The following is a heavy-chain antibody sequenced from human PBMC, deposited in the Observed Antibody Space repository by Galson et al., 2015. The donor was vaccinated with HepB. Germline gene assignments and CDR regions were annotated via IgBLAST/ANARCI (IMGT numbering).Heavy chain of an antibody. D-gene: IGHD5-12*01. CDR2: ISSSSPTI. CDR3: VFLRGNDLKPLDY. V-gene: IGHV3-48*04. CDR1: TFIFSTYS. J-gene: IGHJ4*02. Sequence: SLRLSCAASTFIFSTYSMNWVRQAPGKGLEWLSYISSSSPTIYYADSVKGRFTISRDNAKNSLYLQMNSLRAEDTADYYCVFLRGNDLKPLDYWGRGILVTVSS.